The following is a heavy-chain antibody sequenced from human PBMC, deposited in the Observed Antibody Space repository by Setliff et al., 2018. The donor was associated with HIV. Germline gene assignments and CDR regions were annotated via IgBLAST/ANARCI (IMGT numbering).Heavy chain of an antibody. Sequence: SVKVSCKASGGTFSSYGISWVRQAPGQGLEWMGGIIPIIGIPNYAQKFQGRVTITADKSTSTAYMELSSLRSEDTAVYYCARDQAYYYDSSAYYPDAFDLWGQGTMVTVSS. J-gene: IGHJ3*01. CDR1: GGTFSSYG. D-gene: IGHD3-22*01. V-gene: IGHV1-69*10. CDR2: IIPIIGIP. CDR3: ARDQAYYYDSSAYYPDAFDL.